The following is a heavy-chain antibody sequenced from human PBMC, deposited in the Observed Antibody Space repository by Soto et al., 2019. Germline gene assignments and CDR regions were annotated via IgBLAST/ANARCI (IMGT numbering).Heavy chain of an antibody. Sequence: SETLSLTGTDSYGSILVSNVFFCLVLQPPGKGLEWIGTIDYSGTAYFNPSLGTRVTFPVDTSKNQFSLTLYSVTAADTAVYYCARTTGRHLDFWGQGILVTVSS. J-gene: IGHJ4*02. CDR3: ARTTGRHLDF. D-gene: IGHD4-4*01. V-gene: IGHV4-39*01. CDR2: IDYSGTA. CDR1: YGSILVSNVF.